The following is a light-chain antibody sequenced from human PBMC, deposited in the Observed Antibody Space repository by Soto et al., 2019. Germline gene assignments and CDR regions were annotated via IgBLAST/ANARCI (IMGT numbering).Light chain of an antibody. CDR1: QSINTRY. V-gene: IGKV3-20*01. CDR3: QQYDDSARYK. CDR2: ATS. J-gene: IGKJ2*01. Sequence: TQSPGTLSLSPGERATLSCRASQSINTRYSAWYQQKPGQPPRLLIYATSSRAPGIPDRFSGSGSGTDFTLTISRLEPEDFAVYYCQQYDDSARYKFGQGTNLDIK.